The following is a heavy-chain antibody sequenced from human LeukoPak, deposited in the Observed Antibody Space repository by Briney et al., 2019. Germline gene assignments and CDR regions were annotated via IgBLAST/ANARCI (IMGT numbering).Heavy chain of an antibody. CDR2: VYTSGST. J-gene: IGHJ4*02. V-gene: IGHV4-61*02. D-gene: IGHD5-12*01. CDR3: ARGGGATRIDY. CDR1: GDSIRSGTYY. Sequence: SETLSLTCSVSGDSIRSGTYYWSWIRQPAGKGLEWIGRVYTSGSTSYNPSLKSRVTISVDTSKNQFSLKLTSVTAADTAVYYCARGGGATRIDYWGQGTLVTVSS.